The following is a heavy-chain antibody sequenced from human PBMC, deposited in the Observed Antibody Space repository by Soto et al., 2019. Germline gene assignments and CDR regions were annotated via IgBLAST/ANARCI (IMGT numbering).Heavy chain of an antibody. J-gene: IGHJ4*02. CDR3: ARAPDCGEGSCYRHFDL. CDR1: AFKFSDYY. Sequence: GSLRLSCAASAFKFSDYYMSWVRQAPGKGLEWVSYISGSGDVIYYADSVKGRFTISRDNDKKSVHLQMDTLRAEDTALYYCARAPDCGEGSCYRHFDLWGQGTRVTAPQ. V-gene: IGHV3-11*01. CDR2: ISGSGDVI. D-gene: IGHD2-15*01.